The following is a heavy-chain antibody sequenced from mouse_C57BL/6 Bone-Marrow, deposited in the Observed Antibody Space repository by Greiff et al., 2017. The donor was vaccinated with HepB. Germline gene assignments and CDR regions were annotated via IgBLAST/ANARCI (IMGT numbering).Heavy chain of an antibody. CDR2: IWSGGST. D-gene: IGHD2-4*01. Sequence: VKLVESGPGLVQPSQSLSITCTVSGFSLTSYGVHWVRQSPGKGLEWLGVIWSGGSTDYNAAFISRLSISKDNSKSQVFFKMNSLQADDTAIYYCARKESYDYDGLAYWGQGTLVTVSA. J-gene: IGHJ3*01. CDR1: GFSLTSYG. CDR3: ARKESYDYDGLAY. V-gene: IGHV2-2*01.